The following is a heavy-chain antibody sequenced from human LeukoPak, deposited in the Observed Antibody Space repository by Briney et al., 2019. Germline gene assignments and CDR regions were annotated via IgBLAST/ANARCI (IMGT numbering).Heavy chain of an antibody. CDR2: IYYSGST. Sequence: PSETLSLTCTVSGGSISSYYWSWIRQPPGKGLEWIGYIYYSGSTNYNPSLKSRVTISVDTYKNQFSLKLSSVTAADTAVYYCAITGYCSSTSCYVLDYWGQGTLVTVSS. J-gene: IGHJ4*02. CDR1: GGSISSYY. CDR3: AITGYCSSTSCYVLDY. D-gene: IGHD2-2*01. V-gene: IGHV4-59*08.